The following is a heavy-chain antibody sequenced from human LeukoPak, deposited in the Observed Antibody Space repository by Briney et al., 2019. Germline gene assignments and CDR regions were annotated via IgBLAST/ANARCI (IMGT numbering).Heavy chain of an antibody. Sequence: GESLKISCKGSGYSFTSYWIGWVRQMPGKGLEWMGIIYPGDSDTRYSPSFQGQVTISADKSISTAYLQWSSLKASDTAMYYCASSIAARPDLILYDYWGQGTLVTVSS. CDR1: GYSFTSYW. J-gene: IGHJ4*02. CDR2: IYPGDSDT. CDR3: ASSIAARPDLILYDY. D-gene: IGHD6-6*01. V-gene: IGHV5-51*01.